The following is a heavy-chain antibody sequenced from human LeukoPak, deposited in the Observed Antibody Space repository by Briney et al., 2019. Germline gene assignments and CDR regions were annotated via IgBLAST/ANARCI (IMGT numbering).Heavy chain of an antibody. CDR3: VRHV. CDR1: GFTVSTKY. J-gene: IGHJ4*02. V-gene: IGHV3-73*01. CDR2: IRGKANSAAT. Sequence: PGGSLRLSCAASGFTVSTKYMTWVRQASGKGLEWVGRIRGKANSAATGYAASVKGRFTISRDDSKNTVYLQMNSLKTEDTAIYYCVRHVWAQG.